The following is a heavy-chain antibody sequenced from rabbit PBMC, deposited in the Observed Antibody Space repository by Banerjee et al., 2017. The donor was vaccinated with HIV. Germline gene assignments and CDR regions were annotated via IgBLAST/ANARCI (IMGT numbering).Heavy chain of an antibody. J-gene: IGHJ3*01. CDR2: IYVGSSGGT. CDR1: GIDFSGYYY. CDR3: ARSADAGCAYAL. V-gene: IGHV1S40*01. Sequence: QSLEESGGDLVQPEGSLTLTCTASGIDFSGYYYMCWVRQAPGKGLEWIACIYVGSSGGTYYASWAKGRFTISKASSTTVTLQMTSLTAADTATYFCARSADAGCAYALWGQGTLVTVS. D-gene: IGHD6-1*01.